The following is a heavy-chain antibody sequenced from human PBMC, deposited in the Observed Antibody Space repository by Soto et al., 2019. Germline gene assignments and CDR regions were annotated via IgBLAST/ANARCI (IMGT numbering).Heavy chain of an antibody. CDR2: ISSSGSGGST. J-gene: IGHJ3*02. V-gene: IGHV3-11*01. Sequence: QVQLVESGGGLVKPGGSLRLSCAASGFTFSDYYMSWIRQAPGKGLEWVSYISSSGSGGSTYYADSVKGRFTISRDNSKNTLYLQMNSLRAEDTAVYYCAKDIVGALDAFDIWGQGTMVTVSS. D-gene: IGHD1-26*01. CDR1: GFTFSDYY. CDR3: AKDIVGALDAFDI.